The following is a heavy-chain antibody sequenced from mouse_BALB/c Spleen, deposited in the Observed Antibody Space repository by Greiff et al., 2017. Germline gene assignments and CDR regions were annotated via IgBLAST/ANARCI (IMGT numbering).Heavy chain of an antibody. CDR3: TRYDDGDYAMDY. CDR2: IYPSDSYT. D-gene: IGHD2-14*01. CDR1: GYTFTSYW. Sequence: VQLQQPGAELVRPGASVKLSCKASGYTFTSYWINWVKQRPGQGLEWIGNIYPSDSYTNYNQKFKDKATLTVDKSSSTAYMQLSSPTSEDSAVYYCTRYDDGDYAMDYWGQGTSVTVSS. V-gene: IGHV1-69*02. J-gene: IGHJ4*01.